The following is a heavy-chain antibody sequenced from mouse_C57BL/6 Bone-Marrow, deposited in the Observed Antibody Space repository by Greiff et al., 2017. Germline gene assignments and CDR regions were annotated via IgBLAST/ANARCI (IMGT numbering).Heavy chain of an antibody. CDR3: ARSRRYYYGSSYGFAY. D-gene: IGHD1-1*01. V-gene: IGHV1-18*01. J-gene: IGHJ3*01. CDR1: GYTFTDYN. Sequence: VQLQQSGPELVKPGASVKIPCKASGYTFTDYNMDWVKQSHGKSLEWIGDINPNNGGTIYNQKFKGKATLTVDKSSSTAYMELRSLTSEDTAVYYCARSRRYYYGSSYGFAYWGQGTLVTVSA. CDR2: INPNNGGT.